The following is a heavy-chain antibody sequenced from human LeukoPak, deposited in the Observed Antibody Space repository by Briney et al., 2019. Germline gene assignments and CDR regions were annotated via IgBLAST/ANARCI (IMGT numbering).Heavy chain of an antibody. V-gene: IGHV5-51*01. CDR2: ISPGDSDT. CDR3: ARQNRIAVSGTFDY. D-gene: IGHD6-19*01. Sequence: GESLKISCKGSGSSFTSYWIGWVRQMPGKGLEWMGIISPGDSDTRYSPSFQGQVTISADKSISTAYLQWSSLRASDTAMYYCARQNRIAVSGTFDYWGQGTLITVSS. CDR1: GSSFTSYW. J-gene: IGHJ4*02.